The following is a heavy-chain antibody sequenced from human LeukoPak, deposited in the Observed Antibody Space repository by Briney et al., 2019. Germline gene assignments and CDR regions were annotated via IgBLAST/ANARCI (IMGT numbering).Heavy chain of an antibody. CDR2: IIPSLGIA. Sequence: GASVKVSCKASGATFSSYAISWVRQAPGQGLEWMGRIIPSLGIANYAQKFQGRVTITVDKSTSTAYMELSSLRSEDTVLYYCSRGIQPHRFDPWREASLLTDSP. CDR3: SRGIQPHRFDP. D-gene: IGHD5-18*01. J-gene: IGHJ5*02. V-gene: IGHV1-69*04. CDR1: GATFSSYA.